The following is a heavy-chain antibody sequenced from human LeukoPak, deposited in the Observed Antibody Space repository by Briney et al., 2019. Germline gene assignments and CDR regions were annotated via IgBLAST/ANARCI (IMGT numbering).Heavy chain of an antibody. V-gene: IGHV6-1*01. CDR2: TYYRSKWYN. J-gene: IGHJ4*02. D-gene: IGHD3-22*01. CDR1: GVSVSSNSAT. CDR3: ARAAIDTSGYYSFDY. Sequence: SQTLSLTCAISGVSVSSNSATWIWIRQSPSRGLEWLGRTYYRSKWYNDYAVSVKSRTTINPDTSKNQFSLQLNSVTPEDTAVYYCARAAIDTSGYYSFDYWGQGTLVTVSS.